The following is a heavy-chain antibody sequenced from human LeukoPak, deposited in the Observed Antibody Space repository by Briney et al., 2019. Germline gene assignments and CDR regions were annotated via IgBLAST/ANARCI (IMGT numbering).Heavy chain of an antibody. J-gene: IGHJ4*02. CDR2: IYHSGST. Sequence: PSETLSLTCAVSGGSISSGGYSWSWIRQPPGKGLEWIGYIYHSGSTYYNPSLKSRVTISVDRSKNQFSLKLSSVTAADTAVYYCARGNYDFWSLDYRGQGTLVTVSS. D-gene: IGHD3-3*01. CDR1: GGSISSGGYS. V-gene: IGHV4-30-2*01. CDR3: ARGNYDFWSLDY.